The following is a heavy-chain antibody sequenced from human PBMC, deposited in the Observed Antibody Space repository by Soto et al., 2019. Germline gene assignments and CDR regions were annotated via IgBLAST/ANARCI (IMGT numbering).Heavy chain of an antibody. CDR3: ARVPIQYSSSSFIGDYYYGMDV. J-gene: IGHJ6*02. CDR2: ISSSSSTI. D-gene: IGHD6-6*01. Sequence: GGSLRLSCAASGFTFSSYSMNWVRQAPGKGLEWVSYISSSSSTIYYANSVKGRFTISRDKAKNSLYLQMNSLRDEDTAVYYCARVPIQYSSSSFIGDYYYGMDVWGQGTTVTVSS. CDR1: GFTFSSYS. V-gene: IGHV3-48*02.